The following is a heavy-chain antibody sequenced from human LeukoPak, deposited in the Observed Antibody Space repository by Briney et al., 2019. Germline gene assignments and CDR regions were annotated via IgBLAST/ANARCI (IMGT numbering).Heavy chain of an antibody. CDR1: GFTFDDYA. D-gene: IGHD3-10*01. J-gene: IGHJ5*02. V-gene: IGHV3-9*01. CDR3: AKGASPMVRGVIIDNWFDP. CDR2: ISWNSGSI. Sequence: PGGSLRLSCAASGFTFDDYAMHWVRQAPGKGLEWVSGISWNSGSIGYADSVKGRFTISRDNAKNSLYLQMNSLRAEDTALYYCAKGASPMVRGVIIDNWFDPWGQGTLVTVSS.